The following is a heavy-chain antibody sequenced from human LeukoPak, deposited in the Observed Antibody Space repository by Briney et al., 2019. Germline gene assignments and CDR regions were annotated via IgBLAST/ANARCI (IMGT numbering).Heavy chain of an antibody. CDR3: ASSLGQLWTFDY. V-gene: IGHV1-69*13. Sequence: GASVEVSCKASGGTFSSYAISWVRQAPGQGLEWMGGIIPIFGTANYAQKFQGRVTITADESTSTAYMELSSLRSEDTAVYYCASSLGQLWTFDYWGQGTLVTVSS. D-gene: IGHD5-18*01. J-gene: IGHJ4*02. CDR2: IIPIFGTA. CDR1: GGTFSSYA.